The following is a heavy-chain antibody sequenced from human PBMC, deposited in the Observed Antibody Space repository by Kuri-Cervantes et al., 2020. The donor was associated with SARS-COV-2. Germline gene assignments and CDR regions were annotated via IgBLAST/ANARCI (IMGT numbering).Heavy chain of an antibody. Sequence: GGSLRLSCAASGFTFSSYAMHWVRQAPGKGLGWVSYINSSSSTRYYADSVKGRFTIFRDNAKNTLYLQMNSLRDDDTAVYYCAKWGDSMVRGGYYYYYYGMDVWGQGTTVTVSS. CDR1: GFTFSSYA. D-gene: IGHD3-10*01. CDR3: AKWGDSMVRGGYYYYYYGMDV. V-gene: IGHV3-48*02. CDR2: INSSSSTR. J-gene: IGHJ6*02.